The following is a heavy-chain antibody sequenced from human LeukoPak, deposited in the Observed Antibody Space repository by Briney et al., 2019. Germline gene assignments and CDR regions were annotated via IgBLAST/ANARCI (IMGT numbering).Heavy chain of an antibody. Sequence: KFGESLKISCKGSGYSFTSYWIGWVRQMPGKGLEWMGIIYPGDSDTRYSPSFQGQVTISVDKSISTAYLQWSSLKASDTAMYYCARHALLWFRETITGMTSLDYWGQGTLVTVSS. CDR1: GYSFTSYW. CDR3: ARHALLWFRETITGMTSLDY. J-gene: IGHJ4*02. D-gene: IGHD3-10*01. CDR2: IYPGDSDT. V-gene: IGHV5-51*01.